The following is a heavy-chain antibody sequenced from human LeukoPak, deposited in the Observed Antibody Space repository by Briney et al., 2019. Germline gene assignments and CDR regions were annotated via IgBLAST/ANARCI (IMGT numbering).Heavy chain of an antibody. CDR3: ARAKAGSSWKGSWKKYYYMDV. D-gene: IGHD6-13*01. CDR1: GFTFSSHG. Sequence: GGSLRLSCVASGFTFSSHGMSWVRQAPGKGLEWVSGITSGTRTYYADSVKGRFAISRDNSKNTMYLQMNSLRAEDTAVYYCARAKAGSSWKGSWKKYYYMDVWGKGTTVAVSS. J-gene: IGHJ6*03. V-gene: IGHV3-23*01. CDR2: ITSGTRT.